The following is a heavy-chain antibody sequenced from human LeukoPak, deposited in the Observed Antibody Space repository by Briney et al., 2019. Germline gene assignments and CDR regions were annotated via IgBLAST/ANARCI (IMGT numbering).Heavy chain of an antibody. CDR1: GFTVSSNY. V-gene: IGHV3-53*01. D-gene: IGHD3-10*01. Sequence: GGSLRLSCAASGFTVSSNYMSWVRQAPGKGLVWVSVIYSGGSTYYADSVKGRFTISRDNSKNTLYLQMNSLRAEDTAVYYCARDRIWFGELWGAFDIWGQGTMVTVSS. CDR2: IYSGGST. J-gene: IGHJ3*02. CDR3: ARDRIWFGELWGAFDI.